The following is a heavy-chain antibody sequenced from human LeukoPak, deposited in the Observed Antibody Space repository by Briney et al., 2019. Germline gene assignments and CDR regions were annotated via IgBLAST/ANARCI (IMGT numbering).Heavy chain of an antibody. CDR1: GYTFTDYY. V-gene: IGHV1-2*02. CDR2: INPDNGGT. Sequence: ASVKVSCRASGYTFTDYYIHWVRQAPGQGLEWMGWINPDNGGTNYAQKFQGRVTMTRDTSIRTVYMDLSRLRSDDTAVFYCTREARVGNWFDPWGQGTQVAVSS. D-gene: IGHD2-2*01. J-gene: IGHJ5*02. CDR3: TREARVGNWFDP.